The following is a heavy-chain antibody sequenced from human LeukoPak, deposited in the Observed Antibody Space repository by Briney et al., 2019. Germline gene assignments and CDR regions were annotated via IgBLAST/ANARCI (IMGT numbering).Heavy chain of an antibody. CDR3: ARGGAARLLDY. CDR1: GGSISSGSYY. CDR2: IYTSGST. J-gene: IGHJ4*02. Sequence: PSQTLSLTCTVSGGSISSGSYYWSWIRQPPGKGLEWIGRIYTSGSTNYNPSLKSRVTISVDTSKNQFSLKLSSVTAADTAVYYCARGGAARLLDYWGQGTLVTVSS. D-gene: IGHD6-6*01. V-gene: IGHV4-61*02.